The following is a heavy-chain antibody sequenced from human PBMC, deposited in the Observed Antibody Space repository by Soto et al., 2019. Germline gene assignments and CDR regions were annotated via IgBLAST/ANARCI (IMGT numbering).Heavy chain of an antibody. Sequence: GASVKVSCKASGYTFTSYGISWVRQAPGQGLEWMGWISAYNGNTNYAQKLQGRVTMTTDTSTSTAYMELRSLRSDDTAVYYCASPGTEPYCSGVSCPIPHSANAFGIWGQATMVTVSS. CDR3: ASPGTEPYCSGVSCPIPHSANAFGI. D-gene: IGHD2-15*01. CDR2: ISAYNGNT. V-gene: IGHV1-18*01. CDR1: GYTFTSYG. J-gene: IGHJ3*02.